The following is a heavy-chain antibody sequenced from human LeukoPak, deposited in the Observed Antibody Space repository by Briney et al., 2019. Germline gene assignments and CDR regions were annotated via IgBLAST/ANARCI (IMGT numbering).Heavy chain of an antibody. D-gene: IGHD2-8*01. CDR1: GYTFTGYY. J-gene: IGHJ4*02. CDR2: INPNSGGT. Sequence: GASVKVSCKASGYTFTGYYMHWVRQAPGQGLEWMGWINPNSGGTNYAQKFQGRVTMTRNTSISTAYMELSSLRSEDTAVYYCARGSVYPERAYYFDYWGQGTLVTVSS. V-gene: IGHV1-2*02. CDR3: ARGSVYPERAYYFDY.